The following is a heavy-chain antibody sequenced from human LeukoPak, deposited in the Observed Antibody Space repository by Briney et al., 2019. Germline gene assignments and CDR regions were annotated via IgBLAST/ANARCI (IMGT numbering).Heavy chain of an antibody. CDR1: GFTFDDYA. D-gene: IGHD1-26*01. CDR3: AKDVGATYVAFDI. V-gene: IGHV3-9*03. Sequence: GGSLRPSCAASGFTFDDYAMYWVRKAPGKGLERVSGISWNSGSIGYADSVKGRFIISRDNAKNSLYLQMNSLRAEDMALYYCAKDVGATYVAFDIWGQGTMVTVSS. J-gene: IGHJ3*02. CDR2: ISWNSGSI.